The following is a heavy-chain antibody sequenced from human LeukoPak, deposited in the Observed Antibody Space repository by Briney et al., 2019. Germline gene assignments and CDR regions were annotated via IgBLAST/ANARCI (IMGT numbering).Heavy chain of an antibody. V-gene: IGHV4-59*01. Sequence: PSESLSLTCTVSGVSISDYYWSWTRQPPGKGLEWIGYIYNSGSAYYSPSLKNRVTLSVDTSKNQFSLKLSSVTAADTAVYYRARGIPGDYWGQGALVTVSS. D-gene: IGHD2-21*01. CDR2: IYNSGSA. J-gene: IGHJ4*02. CDR3: ARGIPGDY. CDR1: GVSISDYY.